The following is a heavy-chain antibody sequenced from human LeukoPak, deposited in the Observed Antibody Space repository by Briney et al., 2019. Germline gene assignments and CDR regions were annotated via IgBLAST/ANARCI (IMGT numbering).Heavy chain of an antibody. CDR2: IYYSGST. V-gene: IGHV4-31*03. CDR3: ARGEVYDFDY. D-gene: IGHD3-16*01. J-gene: IGHJ4*02. CDR1: GGSISSGGYY. Sequence: PSETLSLTRTVSGGSISSGGYYWSWIRQHPGKGLEWIGYIYYSGSTYYNPSLKSRVTISVDTSKNQFSLKLSSVTAADTAVYYCARGEVYDFDYWGQGTLVTVSS.